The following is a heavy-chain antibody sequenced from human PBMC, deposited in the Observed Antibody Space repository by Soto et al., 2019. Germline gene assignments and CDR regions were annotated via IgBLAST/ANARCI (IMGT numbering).Heavy chain of an antibody. CDR3: AREGFFVFMSYYGMDV. CDR1: GFTLSSYW. D-gene: IGHD3-16*01. CDR2: IKQDGSEK. J-gene: IGHJ6*02. Sequence: ELSLRLSCAASGFTLSSYWMSWVRLAPGKGQKWVANIKQDGSEKYYVDSVKGRFTISRDNAKNSLYLQMNSLRAEDTAVYYCAREGFFVFMSYYGMDVSCQAPTVTVSS. V-gene: IGHV3-7*04.